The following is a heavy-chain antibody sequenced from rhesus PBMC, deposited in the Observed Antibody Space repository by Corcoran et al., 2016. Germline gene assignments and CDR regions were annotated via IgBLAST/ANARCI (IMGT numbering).Heavy chain of an antibody. V-gene: IGHV3-54*02. CDR2: ISSDGSKK. CDR3: TRFDY. CDR1: GFTFTTYG. Sequence: EVQLVESGVGLVLPGGSLRLSCAASGFTFTTYGFHWVRQAPGKGLEWVAVISSDGSKKYYADSVEDRFTISRDNSKNMVYLQMNNLKLEDMAVYYCTRFDYWGQGVLVTVSS. J-gene: IGHJ4*01.